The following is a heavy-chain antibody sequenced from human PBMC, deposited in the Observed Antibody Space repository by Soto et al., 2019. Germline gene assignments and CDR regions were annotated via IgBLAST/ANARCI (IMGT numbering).Heavy chain of an antibody. D-gene: IGHD1-26*01. J-gene: IGHJ4*02. CDR3: AKSLHIIVGASTFDY. CDR2: ISGSGGST. V-gene: IGHV3-23*01. CDR1: GFTFSSYA. Sequence: LRLSCAASGFTFSSYAMSWVRQAPGKGLEWVSAISGSGGSTYYADSVKGRFTISRDNSKNTLYLQMNSLRAEDTAVYYCAKSLHIIVGASTFDYWGQGTLVTVSS.